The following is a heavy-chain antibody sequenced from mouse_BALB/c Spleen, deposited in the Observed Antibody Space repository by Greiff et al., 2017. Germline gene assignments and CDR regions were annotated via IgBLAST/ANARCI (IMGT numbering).Heavy chain of an antibody. CDR3: ARAYYGNSGWFAY. J-gene: IGHJ3*01. CDR2: ISSGGST. V-gene: IGHV5-6-5*01. D-gene: IGHD2-10*01. Sequence: DVKLVESGGGLVKPGGSLKLSCAASGFTFSSYAMSWVRQTPEKRLEWVASISSGGSTYYPDSVKGRFTISRDNARNILYLQMSSLRSEDTAMYYCARAYYGNSGWFAYWGQGTLVTVSA. CDR1: GFTFSSYA.